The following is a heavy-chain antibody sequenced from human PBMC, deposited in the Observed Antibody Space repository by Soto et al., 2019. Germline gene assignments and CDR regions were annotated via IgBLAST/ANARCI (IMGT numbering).Heavy chain of an antibody. D-gene: IGHD2-21*01. V-gene: IGHV3-30*03. CDR2: ISRDGGTK. J-gene: IGHJ4*02. CDR3: AGEVASGY. Sequence: QVQLVESGGGVVQPGRSLRLSCAVSGFTVSTYGMHWVRQAPGKGLEWVAVISRDGGTKYYADSVKGRFTISRDNSRNTLFLEVNSLRGVDMAVYYCAGEVASGYWGQGTLVTVSS. CDR1: GFTVSTYG.